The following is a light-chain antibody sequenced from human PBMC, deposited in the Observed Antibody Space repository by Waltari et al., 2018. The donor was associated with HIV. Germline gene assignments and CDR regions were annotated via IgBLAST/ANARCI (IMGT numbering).Light chain of an antibody. CDR1: TFNIGRNL. J-gene: IGLJ3*02. CDR2: TNS. Sequence: QSVLTQPPSASGTPGPRVTISCSGSTFNIGRNLVSWYQQFTGSAPKLLISTNSQRPSGVPDRCSGSKSGTSASLAISGLRSEDEADYYCAVWDDSLTGRVFGGGTKLTVL. V-gene: IGLV1-47*01. CDR3: AVWDDSLTGRV.